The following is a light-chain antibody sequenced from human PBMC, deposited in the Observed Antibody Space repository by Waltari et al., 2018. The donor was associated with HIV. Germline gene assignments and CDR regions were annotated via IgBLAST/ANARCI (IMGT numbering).Light chain of an antibody. CDR2: GAS. CDR3: QQYRGLPLT. CDR1: QNIGSSY. Sequence: EIVLTQSPGTLSLSPGERATLSCRASQNIGSSYLAWYQHKPGQAPRLLISGASSRATGIPDRFSGSASGTDFTLTITRLEPEDFAVCYCQQYRGLPLTFGQGTTVEIK. V-gene: IGKV3-20*01. J-gene: IGKJ1*01.